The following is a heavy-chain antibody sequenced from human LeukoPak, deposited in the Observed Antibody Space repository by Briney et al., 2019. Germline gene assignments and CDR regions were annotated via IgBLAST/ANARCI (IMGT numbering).Heavy chain of an antibody. J-gene: IGHJ6*03. V-gene: IGHV4-34*01. CDR2: INHSGST. CDR3: ARTPKTVKNYYYMDV. CDR1: GGSFTNYY. Sequence: SETLSLTCAVYGGSFTNYYWSWIRQPPGKGLEWIGEINHSGSTKYNPSLKSRVTISVDTSKNQFSLKVSSVTAADTAVYYCARTPKTVKNYYYMDVWGKGTTVTISS. D-gene: IGHD4-17*01.